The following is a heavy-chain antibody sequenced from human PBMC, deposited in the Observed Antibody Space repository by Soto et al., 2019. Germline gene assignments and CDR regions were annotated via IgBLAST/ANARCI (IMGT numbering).Heavy chain of an antibody. CDR3: AKNVWGITIFGGMDV. CDR2: ISGIGGST. J-gene: IGHJ6*02. Sequence: GGSLRLSCAASGFTFSSYAMSWVRQAPGKGLEWVSVISGIGGSTYYADSVKGRFTISRDNSKNTLYLQMNSLRAEDTAVYYCAKNVWGITIFGGMDVWGQGTTVTVSS. D-gene: IGHD3-9*01. CDR1: GFTFSSYA. V-gene: IGHV3-23*01.